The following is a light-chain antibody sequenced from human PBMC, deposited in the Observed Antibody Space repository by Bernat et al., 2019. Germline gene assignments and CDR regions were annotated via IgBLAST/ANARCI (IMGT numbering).Light chain of an antibody. CDR2: KDT. J-gene: IGLJ3*02. CDR1: SLPSQY. CDR3: LSSDSSGPWV. V-gene: IGLV3-25*03. Sequence: SYELTQPPSVSGSPGQTARITCSGDSLPSQYACWYQQKPGQAPLLVIYKDTERPSGIPERVSASTSGTTVTLTIREVLAEDEADYYCLSSDSSGPWVFGGGPKLTVV.